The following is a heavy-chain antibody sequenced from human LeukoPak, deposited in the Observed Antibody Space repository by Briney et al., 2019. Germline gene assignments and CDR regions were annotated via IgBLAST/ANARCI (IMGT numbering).Heavy chain of an antibody. J-gene: IGHJ5*02. Sequence: GGSLRLSCAASGFTFSSYAMSWVRRAPGKGLEWVAVVSYDGTNIYYTDSVKGRFTISRDNFMNTLYLQMNSLRAEDTAVYYCTRNVRGVISAQPYNWFDPWGQGTLVTVSS. CDR1: GFTFSSYA. V-gene: IGHV3-30*04. CDR2: VSYDGTNI. CDR3: TRNVRGVISAQPYNWFDP. D-gene: IGHD3-10*01.